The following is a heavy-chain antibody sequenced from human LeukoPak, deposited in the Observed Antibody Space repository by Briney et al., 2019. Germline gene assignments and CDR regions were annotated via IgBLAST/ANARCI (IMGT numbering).Heavy chain of an antibody. Sequence: GGSLRLSCVASGFTFRNYAMSWVRQAPGEGLEWVSGISGSGGSTYYAESVKGRFTISRDNSKNTLYLQMNSLRAEDTAVYYCARDRLVAYGDWGWFDPWGQGTLVTVSS. CDR1: GFTFRNYA. V-gene: IGHV3-23*01. CDR2: ISGSGGST. J-gene: IGHJ5*02. D-gene: IGHD4-17*01. CDR3: ARDRLVAYGDWGWFDP.